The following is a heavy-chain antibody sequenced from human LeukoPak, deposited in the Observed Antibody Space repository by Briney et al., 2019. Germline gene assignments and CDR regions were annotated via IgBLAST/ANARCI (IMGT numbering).Heavy chain of an antibody. V-gene: IGHV1-69*01. Sequence: SVKVSCKASGGTFSSYAISWVRQAPGHGLEWMGGIIPIFGTANYAQKFQGRVTITADESTSTAYMELSSLRSEDTAVYYCARGGNHVYYFDYWGQGTLVTVSS. CDR2: IIPIFGTA. CDR1: GGTFSSYA. CDR3: ARGGNHVYYFDY. D-gene: IGHD4-23*01. J-gene: IGHJ4*02.